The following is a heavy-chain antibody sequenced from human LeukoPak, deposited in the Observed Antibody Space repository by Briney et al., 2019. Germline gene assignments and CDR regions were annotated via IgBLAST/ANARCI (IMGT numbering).Heavy chain of an antibody. V-gene: IGHV4-38-2*02. CDR3: AREVRGVIPPYNWFDP. CDR2: IYHSGST. D-gene: IGHD3-10*01. Sequence: SETLSLTCTVSGYSISYGYYWGWIRQPPGKGLEWIGYIYHSGSTYYNPSLKSRVTISVDRSKNQFSLKLSSVTAADTAVYYCAREVRGVIPPYNWFDPWGQGTLVTVSS. J-gene: IGHJ5*02. CDR1: GYSISYGYY.